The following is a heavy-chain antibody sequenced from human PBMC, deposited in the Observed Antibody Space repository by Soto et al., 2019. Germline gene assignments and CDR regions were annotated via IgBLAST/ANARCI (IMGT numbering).Heavy chain of an antibody. V-gene: IGHV4-30-4*01. J-gene: IGHJ5*02. Sequence: QVQLQESGPGLVKPSQTLSLTCTVSGDSISSNNNYWSWISQPPGEGQEWIGFISYSGTTSYSPSLKSRVSISLYTSKNQFSRSLTSVTAADTAVYYCARGRGYSYGLDPWGQGTLVTVSS. D-gene: IGHD5-18*01. CDR3: ARGRGYSYGLDP. CDR1: GDSISSNNNY. CDR2: ISYSGTT.